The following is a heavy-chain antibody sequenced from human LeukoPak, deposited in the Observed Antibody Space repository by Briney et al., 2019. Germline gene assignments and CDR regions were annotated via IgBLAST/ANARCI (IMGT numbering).Heavy chain of an antibody. D-gene: IGHD2-2*01. CDR2: IYYSGST. CDR1: GGSISSGGYY. Sequence: SETLSLTCTVSGGSISSGGYYWSWIRQHPGKGLEWIGYIYYSGSTYYNPSLKSRVTISVDTSKNQFSLKLSSVAAADTAVYYCAREEGYCSSTSCYNWFDPWGQGTLVTVSS. V-gene: IGHV4-31*03. CDR3: AREEGYCSSTSCYNWFDP. J-gene: IGHJ5*02.